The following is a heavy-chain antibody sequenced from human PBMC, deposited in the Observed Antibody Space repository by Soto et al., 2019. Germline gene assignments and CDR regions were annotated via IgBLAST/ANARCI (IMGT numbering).Heavy chain of an antibody. CDR2: IYHSGNT. CDR1: GDSISNNY. Sequence: PAETLSLTCVVSGDSISNNYRSWIRQPPGKGPEWIGYIYHSGNTNYNPSLKSRVTISVDTSKNQFSLKLSSLTAADTAVYYCARIRDYYASPITIRAWFDPWGQGTLVTVSS. D-gene: IGHD3-16*01. CDR3: ARIRDYYASPITIRAWFDP. J-gene: IGHJ5*02. V-gene: IGHV4-59*01.